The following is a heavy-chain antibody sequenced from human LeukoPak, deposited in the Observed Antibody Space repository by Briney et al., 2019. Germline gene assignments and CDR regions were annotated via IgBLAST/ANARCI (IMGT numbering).Heavy chain of an antibody. CDR3: ARARVGGARNSDY. CDR2: INHSGST. J-gene: IGHJ4*02. CDR1: GGSFSGYY. Sequence: PSETLSLTCAVYGGSFSGYYWSWIRQPPGKGLEWIGEINHSGSTNYNPSLKSRVTISVDTSKNQFSLKLSSVTAADTAVYYCARARVGGARNSDYWGQGTLVTVSS. D-gene: IGHD1-26*01. V-gene: IGHV4-34*01.